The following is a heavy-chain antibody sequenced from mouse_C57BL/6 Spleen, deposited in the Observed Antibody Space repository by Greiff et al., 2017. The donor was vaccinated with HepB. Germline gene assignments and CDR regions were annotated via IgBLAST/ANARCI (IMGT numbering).Heavy chain of an antibody. CDR3: ARYKGWDDYFDY. D-gene: IGHD3-3*01. CDR1: GFTFTDYY. J-gene: IGHJ2*01. V-gene: IGHV7-3*01. Sequence: EVKVVESGGGLVQPGGSLSLSCAASGFTFTDYYMSWVRQPPGKALEWLGFIRNKANGYTTEYSASVKGRFTISRDNSQSILYLQMNALRAEDSATYYCARYKGWDDYFDYWGQGTTLTVSS. CDR2: IRNKANGYTT.